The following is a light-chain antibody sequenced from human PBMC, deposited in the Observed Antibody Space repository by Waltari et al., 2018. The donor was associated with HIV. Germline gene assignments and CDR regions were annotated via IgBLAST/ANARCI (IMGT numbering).Light chain of an antibody. CDR2: QAS. CDR1: KNINRW. V-gene: IGKV1-5*01. J-gene: IGKJ4*01. Sequence: DIQMTQSPATLSASVGDRFTIACRASKNINRWLAWYQQRPGKPPKFLIYQASNLESGGPSRFRGSGSGTLFTLTINSLQPDDFATYYCQQYHAYPVTFGGGTKVENK. CDR3: QQYHAYPVT.